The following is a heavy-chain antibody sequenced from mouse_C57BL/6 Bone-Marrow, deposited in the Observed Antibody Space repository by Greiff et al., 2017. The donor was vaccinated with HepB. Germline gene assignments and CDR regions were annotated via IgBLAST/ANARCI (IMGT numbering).Heavy chain of an antibody. V-gene: IGHV1-9*01. D-gene: IGHD2-4*01. J-gene: IGHJ3*01. CDR1: GYTFTGYW. Sequence: VQLQQPGAELVKPGASVKLSCKATGYTFTGYWIEWVKQRPGHGLEWIGAILAGSGSTNYNEKFKGKATFTADTSSNTAYMQLSSLTTEDSAIYYCARRGYGDYDSWFAYWGQGTLVTVSA. CDR3: ARRGYGDYDSWFAY. CDR2: ILAGSGST.